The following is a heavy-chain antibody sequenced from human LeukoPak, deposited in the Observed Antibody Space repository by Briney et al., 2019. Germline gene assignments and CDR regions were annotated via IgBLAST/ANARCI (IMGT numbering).Heavy chain of an antibody. Sequence: GGSLRLSCAASGFTFSSYWMSWVRQAPGKGLEWVANIKQDGSEKYYVDSVKGRFTISRDNAKNSLYLQMNSLRAEDTAVYYCARASVWLLRGNWFDPWGQGTLVTVSS. CDR2: IKQDGSEK. CDR3: ARASVWLLRGNWFDP. V-gene: IGHV3-7*01. J-gene: IGHJ5*02. D-gene: IGHD3-22*01. CDR1: GFTFSSYW.